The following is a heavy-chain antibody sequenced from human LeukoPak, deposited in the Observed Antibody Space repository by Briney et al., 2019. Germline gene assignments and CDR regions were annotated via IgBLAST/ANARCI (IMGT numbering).Heavy chain of an antibody. J-gene: IGHJ6*03. CDR2: ITSSSSYI. D-gene: IGHD1-26*01. CDR3: ARDPYSGNYGDYYYYYMDV. V-gene: IGHV3-21*01. Sequence: PGGSLRLSCVASGFTFNTYNMNWVRQAPGKGLEWVSSITSSSSYIYYADSVKGRFTNSRDNAKSSLYLQMNSLRDEDTAVYYCARDPYSGNYGDYYYYYMDVWGKGTTVTISS. CDR1: GFTFNTYN.